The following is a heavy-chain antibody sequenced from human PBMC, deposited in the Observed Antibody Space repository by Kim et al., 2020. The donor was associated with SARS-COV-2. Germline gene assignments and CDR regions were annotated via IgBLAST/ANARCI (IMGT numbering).Heavy chain of an antibody. CDR2: ISYDGSNK. Sequence: GGSLRLSCAASGFTFSSYAMHWVRQAPGKGLEWVAVISYDGSNKYYADSVKGRFTISRDNSKNTLYLQMNSLRAEDTAVYYCARDPKTRITMVRGRKVNWFDPWGQGTLVTVSS. D-gene: IGHD3-10*01. J-gene: IGHJ5*02. V-gene: IGHV3-30*04. CDR3: ARDPKTRITMVRGRKVNWFDP. CDR1: GFTFSSYA.